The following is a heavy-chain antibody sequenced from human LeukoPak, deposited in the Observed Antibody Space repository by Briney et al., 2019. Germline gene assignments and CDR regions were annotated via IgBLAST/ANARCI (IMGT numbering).Heavy chain of an antibody. V-gene: IGHV1-3*01. D-gene: IGHD3-22*01. CDR1: GYTFTSYA. Sequence: ASVKVSCKASGYTFTSYAMHWVRQAPGQRLEWMGWINAGNGNTKYSQKFQGRVTITRDTSASTAYMELSSLRSEDTAVYYCARGHSSGYYYVGLGAFDIWGQGTMVTVSS. CDR2: INAGNGNT. J-gene: IGHJ3*02. CDR3: ARGHSSGYYYVGLGAFDI.